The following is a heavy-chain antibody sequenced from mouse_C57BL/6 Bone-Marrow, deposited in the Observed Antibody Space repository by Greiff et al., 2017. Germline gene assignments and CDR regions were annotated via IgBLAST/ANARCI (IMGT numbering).Heavy chain of an antibody. Sequence: EVQVVESGGGLVQPGESLKLSCESNEYEFPSHDMSWVRKTPEKRLELVAAINSDGGSTYYPETMERRFIISRDNAKNTLYLQMSRLKSEDTAMYYCARPLGLYYYAMDYWGQGTSVTVSS. J-gene: IGHJ4*01. V-gene: IGHV5-2*01. CDR2: INSDGGST. CDR1: EYEFPSHD. CDR3: ARPLGLYYYAMDY. D-gene: IGHD4-1*01.